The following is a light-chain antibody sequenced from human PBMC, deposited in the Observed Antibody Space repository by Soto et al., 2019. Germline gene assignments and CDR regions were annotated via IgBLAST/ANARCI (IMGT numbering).Light chain of an antibody. CDR2: EVS. CDR1: RSDIGGYDC. V-gene: IGLV2-14*03. CDR3: SSYTGSSVI. J-gene: IGLJ2*01. Sequence: QSALTQPASVSGSPGQSITISCTGTRSDIGGYDCVSWYQQHPGKAPKLMIFEVSNRPSGVSNRFSGSKSGNTASLTISGLQAEDEANYYCSSYTGSSVIFGGGTKLTVL.